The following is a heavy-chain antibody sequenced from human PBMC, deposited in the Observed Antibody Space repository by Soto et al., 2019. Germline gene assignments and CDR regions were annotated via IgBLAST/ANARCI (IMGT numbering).Heavy chain of an antibody. CDR1: GFTFSSHW. Sequence: EVQLVESGGGLVQPGESLRLSCAASGFTFSSHWMSWVRQAPGKRLEWVANIKQYGSDQYYVDSVKGRFTISRDNAKNSLYLQMNSLRAEDTAEYYCVRGGGDMGVWGQGTTVIVSS. J-gene: IGHJ6*02. CDR3: VRGGGDMGV. CDR2: IKQYGSDQ. V-gene: IGHV3-7*05. D-gene: IGHD3-16*01.